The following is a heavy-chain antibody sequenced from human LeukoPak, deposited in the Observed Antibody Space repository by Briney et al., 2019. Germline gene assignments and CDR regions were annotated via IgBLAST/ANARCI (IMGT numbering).Heavy chain of an antibody. CDR2: ISYDGSNK. J-gene: IGHJ3*02. Sequence: GGSLRLSCAASGFTFSSYAMHWVRQAPGKGLEWVAVISYDGSNKYYADSVKGRFTISRDNSKNTLYLQMNSLRAEDTAVYYCARKTSDDALDIWGQGTMVTVSS. CDR3: ARKTSDDALDI. V-gene: IGHV3-30-3*01. CDR1: GFTFSSYA.